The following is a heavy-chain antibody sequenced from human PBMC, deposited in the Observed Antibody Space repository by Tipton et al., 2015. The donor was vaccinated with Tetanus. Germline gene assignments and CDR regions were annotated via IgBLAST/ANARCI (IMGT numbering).Heavy chain of an antibody. V-gene: IGHV3-30-3*01. CDR3: THLMGGYCSSTSCSFFDY. CDR1: GFTFSSYA. J-gene: IGHJ4*02. D-gene: IGHD2-2*01. CDR2: ISYDGSNK. Sequence: SLRLSCAASGFTFSSYAMHWVRQAPGKGLEWVAVISYDGSNKYYADSVKGRFTISRDNTKNTLYLQMNSLRAEDTAVYYCTHLMGGYCSSTSCSFFDYWGQGTLVTVSS.